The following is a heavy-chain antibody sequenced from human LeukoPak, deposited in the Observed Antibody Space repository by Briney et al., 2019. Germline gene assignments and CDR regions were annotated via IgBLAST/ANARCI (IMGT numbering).Heavy chain of an antibody. CDR2: IYFNGNI. V-gene: IGHV4-39*07. J-gene: IGHJ5*02. CDR3: ARVELIVALPTSFDP. CDR1: GGSTRSNNHY. D-gene: IGHD5-12*01. Sequence: SETLSLTCAVSGGSTRSNNHYWGWIRQPPGKGLEWIGNIYFNGNIAYNPSLQSRVTISVDTSKNQFSLRLNSVTSADTAMYYCARVELIVALPTSFDPWGQGTLVTVSS.